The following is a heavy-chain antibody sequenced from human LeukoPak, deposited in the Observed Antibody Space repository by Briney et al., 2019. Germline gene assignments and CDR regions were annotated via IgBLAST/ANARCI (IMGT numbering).Heavy chain of an antibody. V-gene: IGHV1-69*13. CDR3: ARAMGIAVAGTSKNWFDP. D-gene: IGHD6-19*01. CDR2: IIPIFGTA. Sequence: ASVKVSCKASGGTFSSYAISWVRQAPGQGLEWMGGIIPIFGTANYAQKFQGRVTITADESTSTAYMELSSLRSEDTAVYYCARAMGIAVAGTSKNWFDPWGQGTLVTVSS. CDR1: GGTFSSYA. J-gene: IGHJ5*02.